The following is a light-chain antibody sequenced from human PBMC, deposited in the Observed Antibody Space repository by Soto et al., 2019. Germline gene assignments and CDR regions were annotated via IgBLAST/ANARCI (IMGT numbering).Light chain of an antibody. CDR3: RQYGSSLYT. CDR2: GAS. CDR1: QSVSSNY. Sequence: EIVLTQSPGTLSLSPGERATLSCRASQSVSSNYFAWYQQKRRQAPRILIYGASSRTTGIPDRFSGSRSGTDFTPTISRLEPEDFVAYYCRQYGSSLYTFGQGTKLEIK. V-gene: IGKV3-20*01. J-gene: IGKJ2*01.